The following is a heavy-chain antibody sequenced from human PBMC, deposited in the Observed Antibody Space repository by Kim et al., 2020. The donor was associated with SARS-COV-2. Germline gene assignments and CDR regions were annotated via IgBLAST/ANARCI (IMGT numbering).Heavy chain of an antibody. D-gene: IGHD3-22*01. CDR3: ARDRGYYDSSGYYHDYHYGVDV. V-gene: IGHV3-21*06. CDR2: INSDSSYT. CDR1: GFTFSSYN. Sequence: GGSLRLSCAASGFTFSSYNMNWVRQAPGKGLEWVSSINSDSSYTFYADSVQGRFTTSRDNAKNSLYLQMNSLRAEDTAVYFCARDRGYYDSSGYYHDYHYGVDVWGQGTTVTVSS. J-gene: IGHJ6*02.